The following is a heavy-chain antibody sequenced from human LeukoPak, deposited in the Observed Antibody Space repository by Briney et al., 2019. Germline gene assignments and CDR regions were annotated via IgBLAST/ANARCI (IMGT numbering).Heavy chain of an antibody. Sequence: AGGSLRLSCAASGFTFSSYSMNWVRQAPGRGLEWVSSISSSSSYIYYADSVKGRFTISRDNAKNSLYLQMNSLRVEDTAVYYCARDQYSGSWFHWGQGTLVTVSS. CDR1: GFTFSSYS. D-gene: IGHD1-26*01. J-gene: IGHJ4*02. CDR3: ARDQYSGSWFH. V-gene: IGHV3-21*01. CDR2: ISSSSSYI.